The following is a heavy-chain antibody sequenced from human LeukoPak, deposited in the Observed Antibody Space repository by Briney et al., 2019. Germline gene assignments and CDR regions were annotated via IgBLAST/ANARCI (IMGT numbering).Heavy chain of an antibody. Sequence: GGSLRLSCAASGFTFSNHWMHWVRQVPGKGLVWVSRSDGGGSSTSYSDSVKGRFSISRDNAKSTLYLQMNSLRAEDTAVYYRARGPPSSGDAYVGDYWGHGTLVTVSP. J-gene: IGHJ4*01. CDR3: ARGPPSSGDAYVGDY. CDR2: SDGGGSST. CDR1: GFTFSNHW. D-gene: IGHD3-22*01. V-gene: IGHV3-74*01.